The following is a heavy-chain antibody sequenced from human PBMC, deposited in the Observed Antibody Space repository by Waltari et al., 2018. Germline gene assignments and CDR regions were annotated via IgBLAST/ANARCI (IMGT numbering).Heavy chain of an antibody. CDR1: GFTFGSYS. V-gene: IGHV3-21*01. D-gene: IGHD4-17*01. CDR3: VGEGFGYGDYPPLYFDY. CDR2: ISSSSSYI. Sequence: EVQLVESGGGLVKPGGSLRLSCAASGFTFGSYSLNWVRQATGKGLEWVSSISSSSSYIYYADSVKGRFTISRDNAKNSLYLQMNSLRAEDTAVYYCVGEGFGYGDYPPLYFDYWGQGTLVTVSS. J-gene: IGHJ4*02.